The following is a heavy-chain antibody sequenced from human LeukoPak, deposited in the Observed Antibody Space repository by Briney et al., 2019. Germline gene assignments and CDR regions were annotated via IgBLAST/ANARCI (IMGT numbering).Heavy chain of an antibody. V-gene: IGHV3-11*01. J-gene: IGHJ4*02. CDR3: ARAPPHDYSNGYYFDY. D-gene: IGHD4-11*01. CDR2: ISSSGSTI. Sequence: GGSLRLSCAASGFTFSDYYMSWIRQAPGKGLEWVSHISSSGSTIYYADSVKGRFTISRDNAKNSLYLQMNSLRAEDTAVYYCARAPPHDYSNGYYFDYWGQGTLVTVSS. CDR1: GFTFSDYY.